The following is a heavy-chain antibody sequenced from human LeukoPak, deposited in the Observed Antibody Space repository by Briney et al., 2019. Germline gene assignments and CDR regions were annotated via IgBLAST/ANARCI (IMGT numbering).Heavy chain of an antibody. Sequence: SVKVSCKASGGTFSSYAISWVRQATGQGLDWMGGIIPIFGTANYAQKFQGRVTITTDESTSTAYMELSSLRSEDTAVYYCALQTAHIEMATMLAYFDYWGQGTLVTVSS. J-gene: IGHJ4*02. CDR2: IIPIFGTA. CDR1: GGTFSSYA. CDR3: ALQTAHIEMATMLAYFDY. V-gene: IGHV1-69*05. D-gene: IGHD5-24*01.